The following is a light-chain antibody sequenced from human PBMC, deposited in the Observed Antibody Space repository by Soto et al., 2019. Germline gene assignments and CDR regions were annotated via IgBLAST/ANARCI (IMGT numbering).Light chain of an antibody. CDR1: QSVRNNS. V-gene: IGKV3-20*01. Sequence: EIVLTQSPGPLSLSPGERATLSCRASQSVRNNSLAWYKQQPGQAPRLLIFGASSRATGSPDRFSVSESGTDFTLTISSLEPKDAAVYFCHPYDYGLDTFGQGTKLEVK. CDR3: HPYDYGLDT. CDR2: GAS. J-gene: IGKJ2*01.